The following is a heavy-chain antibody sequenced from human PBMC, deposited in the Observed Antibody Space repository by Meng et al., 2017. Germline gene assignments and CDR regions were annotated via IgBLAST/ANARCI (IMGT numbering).Heavy chain of an antibody. D-gene: IGHD1-26*01. J-gene: IGHJ4*02. Sequence: EGQLVGSAGGLFQPGGSLRLSCAASGLNFNSYWMHWVRQAPGKGLVWVSRISGDGSSTIYAESVKGRFTISRDNAKNTLYLQMNSLRGEDTAVYYCGTGGDYYSFHYWGQGTLVTVSS. CDR2: ISGDGSST. CDR1: GLNFNSYW. V-gene: IGHV3-74*01. CDR3: GTGGDYYSFHY.